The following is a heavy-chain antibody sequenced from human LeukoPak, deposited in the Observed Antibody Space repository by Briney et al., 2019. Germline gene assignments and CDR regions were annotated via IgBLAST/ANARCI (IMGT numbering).Heavy chain of an antibody. J-gene: IGHJ3*02. CDR2: MNPNSGNT. Sequence: ASXXVSCKASGYTFTSYDINWVRQATGQGLEWMGWMNPNSGNTGYAQKFQGRVTITRNTSISTAYMELSSLRSEDTAVYYCARASEDYYDSSGYLDPDAFDIWGQGTMVTVSS. V-gene: IGHV1-8*03. CDR3: ARASEDYYDSSGYLDPDAFDI. CDR1: GYTFTSYD. D-gene: IGHD3-22*01.